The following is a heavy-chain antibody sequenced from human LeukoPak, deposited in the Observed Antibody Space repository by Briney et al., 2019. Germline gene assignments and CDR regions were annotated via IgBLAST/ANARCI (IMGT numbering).Heavy chain of an antibody. CDR1: GYSFTSYW. J-gene: IGHJ5*02. V-gene: IGHV5-10-1*01. CDR3: ARRVGATGWFDP. Sequence: GESLKISCKGSGYSFTSYWISWVRQTPEKGLEWMGRIDPSDSYTNYSPSFQGHVTISADKSISTAYLQWSSLKASDTAMYYCARRVGATGWFDPWGQGTLVTVSS. CDR2: IDPSDSYT. D-gene: IGHD1-26*01.